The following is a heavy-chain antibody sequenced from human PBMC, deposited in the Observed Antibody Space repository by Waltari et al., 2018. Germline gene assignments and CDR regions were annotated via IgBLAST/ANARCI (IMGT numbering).Heavy chain of an antibody. CDR1: GSTVPSYA. V-gene: IGHV1-3*01. CDR2: INAGNGNT. D-gene: IGHD5-12*01. Sequence: QVQLVQSGAEGKKPGASVKVSCKASGSTVPSYAMHWMRHAPGQRLEWMGWINAGNGNTKYSQKFQGRVTITRDTSASTAYMELSSLRSEDTAVYYCARLGGYSGYADFDYWGQGTLVTVSS. CDR3: ARLGGYSGYADFDY. J-gene: IGHJ4*02.